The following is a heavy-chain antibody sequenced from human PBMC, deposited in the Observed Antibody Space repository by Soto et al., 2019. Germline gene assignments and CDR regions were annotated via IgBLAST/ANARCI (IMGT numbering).Heavy chain of an antibody. V-gene: IGHV1-69*01. CDR3: GRGVATIYGGGYFDY. Sequence: QVQLVQSGAEVKKPGSSVKVSCKASGGTFSSYAISWVRQAPGQGLEWMGGIIPIFGTANYAQKFQGRVTITADESTSTAHMEPSSLRSEDTAVYFCGRGVATIYGGGYFDYWGQGTLVTVSS. CDR2: IIPIFGTA. D-gene: IGHD3-10*01. CDR1: GGTFSSYA. J-gene: IGHJ4*02.